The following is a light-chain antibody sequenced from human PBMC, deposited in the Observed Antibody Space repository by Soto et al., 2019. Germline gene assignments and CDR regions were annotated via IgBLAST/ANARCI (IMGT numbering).Light chain of an antibody. Sequence: VLTQPRSVSGSPGQSVTISCTGTSNYVSWYQQDPGKAPKLIIYDVSKRPSGVPDRFSGSKSGNTASLTISGLQAEDEADYFCCSFAGSYTSYVFGTGTKVTVL. CDR3: CSFAGSYTSYV. CDR1: SNY. CDR2: DVS. J-gene: IGLJ1*01. V-gene: IGLV2-11*01.